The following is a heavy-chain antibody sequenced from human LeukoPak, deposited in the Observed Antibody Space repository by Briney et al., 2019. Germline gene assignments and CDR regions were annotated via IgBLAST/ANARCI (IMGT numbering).Heavy chain of an antibody. CDR1: GGSISRYH. Sequence: SETLSLTCTVSGGSISRYHWSWIREPPGKGLEWIGYIYYSGSTNYNTSLKSRVTISVDTSKNQFSLKLCSVNAAETGVYYCVRSDYGEYVLIDVFDIWGEGTMVTVSS. D-gene: IGHD4-17*01. V-gene: IGHV4-59*01. J-gene: IGHJ3*02. CDR3: VRSDYGEYVLIDVFDI. CDR2: IYYSGST.